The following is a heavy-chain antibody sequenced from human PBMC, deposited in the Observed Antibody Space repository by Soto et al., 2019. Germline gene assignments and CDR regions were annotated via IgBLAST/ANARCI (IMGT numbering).Heavy chain of an antibody. D-gene: IGHD3-10*01. CDR2: INHSGST. J-gene: IGHJ6*03. CDR1: GGSFSGYY. Sequence: LSQTLSLTCAVYGGSFSGYYWSWIRQPPGKGLEWIGEINHSGSTNYNPSLKSRVTISVDTSKNQFSLKLSSVSAADTAVYYCARGTITMVRGVITNYYYYYMDVWGKGTTVTVSS. V-gene: IGHV4-34*01. CDR3: ARGTITMVRGVITNYYYYYMDV.